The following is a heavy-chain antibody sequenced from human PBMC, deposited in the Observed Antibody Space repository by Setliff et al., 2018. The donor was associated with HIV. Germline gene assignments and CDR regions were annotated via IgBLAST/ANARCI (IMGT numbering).Heavy chain of an antibody. J-gene: IGHJ4*02. CDR2: ISSRGST. CDR3: ARLEKLDDISYFDY. Sequence: SETLSLTCTVSGVSISSGGYYWNWIRQHPGKGLEWIGYISSRGSTYYNPSRKIRITMSVDTSQNQVALKLSSVTAADTAVYFCARLEKLDDISYFDYWGQGTLVTVSS. V-gene: IGHV4-31*02. CDR1: GVSISSGGYY. D-gene: IGHD3-3*02.